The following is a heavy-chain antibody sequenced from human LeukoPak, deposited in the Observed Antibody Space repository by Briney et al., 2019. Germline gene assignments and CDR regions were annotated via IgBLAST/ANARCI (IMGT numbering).Heavy chain of an antibody. J-gene: IGHJ4*02. CDR2: IWYDGSNK. Sequence: GGSLRLSCGGTGFTFSSYGMHWVRQAPGKGLEWVAVIWYDGSNKYYADSVKGRFTISRDNSKNTLYLQMNSLRAEDTAVYYCASQSGLGYWGQGTLVTVSS. D-gene: IGHD3-10*01. V-gene: IGHV3-33*08. CDR3: ASQSGLGY. CDR1: GFTFSSYG.